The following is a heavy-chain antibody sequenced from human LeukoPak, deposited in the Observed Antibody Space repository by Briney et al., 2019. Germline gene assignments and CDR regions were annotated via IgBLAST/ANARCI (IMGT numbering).Heavy chain of an antibody. Sequence: ASVKVSCKVSGYTLTELSIHWVRQAPGKGLEWMGGFDPEDGETIYAQRFQGRVTMTEDTSTDTAYTELSSLRSEDAAVYYCATVSYYYDSSGYQGYFQHWGQGTQVTVSS. CDR2: FDPEDGET. D-gene: IGHD3-22*01. CDR3: ATVSYYYDSSGYQGYFQH. J-gene: IGHJ1*01. CDR1: GYTLTELS. V-gene: IGHV1-24*01.